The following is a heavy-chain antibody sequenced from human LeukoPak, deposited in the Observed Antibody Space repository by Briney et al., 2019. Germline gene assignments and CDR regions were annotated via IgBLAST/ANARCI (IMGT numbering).Heavy chain of an antibody. V-gene: IGHV4-39*07. J-gene: IGHJ3*02. CDR2: IFYSGST. CDR3: AATDGGFEDAFDI. Sequence: KPSETLSLTCTVSGGPISTSNYYWGWIRQPPGKGLEWIGNIFYSGSTYYSPSLKSRVTISVDTSKNQFSLKLSSVTAADTAVYYCAATDGGFEDAFDIWGQGTMVTVSS. CDR1: GGPISTSNYY. D-gene: IGHD3-9*01.